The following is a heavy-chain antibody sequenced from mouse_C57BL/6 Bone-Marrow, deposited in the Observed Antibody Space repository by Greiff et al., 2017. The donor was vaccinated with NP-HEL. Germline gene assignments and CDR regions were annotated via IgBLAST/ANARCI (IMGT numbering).Heavy chain of an antibody. Sequence: QVQLKESGPELVKPGASVKISCKASGYAFSSSWMNWVKQRPGQGLEWIGRIYPGDGDTNYNGKFKGKATLTADKSSSTAYMQLSSLTSEDSAVYFCGYYGSRFAYWGQGTLVTVSA. CDR3: GYYGSRFAY. J-gene: IGHJ3*01. V-gene: IGHV1-82*01. CDR1: GYAFSSSW. D-gene: IGHD1-1*01. CDR2: IYPGDGDT.